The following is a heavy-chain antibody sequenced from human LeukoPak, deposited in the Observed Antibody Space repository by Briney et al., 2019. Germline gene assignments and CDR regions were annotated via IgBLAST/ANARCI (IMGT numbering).Heavy chain of an antibody. Sequence: GGSLRLSCAASGFTFSSYWMSWVRQAPGKGLEGGAIIKQDGSEKYYVDSVKGRFTISRDNAKNSLYLQMNSLRAEDTAVYYCAREGYSSGNIDYWGQGTLVTVSS. CDR2: IKQDGSEK. D-gene: IGHD6-19*01. CDR1: GFTFSSYW. J-gene: IGHJ4*02. V-gene: IGHV3-7*01. CDR3: AREGYSSGNIDY.